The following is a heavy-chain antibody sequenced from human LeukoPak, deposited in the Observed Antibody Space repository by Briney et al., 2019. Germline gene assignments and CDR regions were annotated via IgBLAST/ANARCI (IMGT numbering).Heavy chain of an antibody. Sequence: GGSLRLSCATSGFSFSSYWMNWVRQAPGKGLEWVANIRPDGSFQDYVDSVKGRFSISRDNAKNTLYLQMNSLRAEDTGGYYCARGVGATPAHYDYLGQGTRVTVSS. CDR1: GFSFSSYW. CDR2: IRPDGSFQ. J-gene: IGHJ4*02. CDR3: ARGVGATPAHYDY. V-gene: IGHV3-7*01. D-gene: IGHD2-15*01.